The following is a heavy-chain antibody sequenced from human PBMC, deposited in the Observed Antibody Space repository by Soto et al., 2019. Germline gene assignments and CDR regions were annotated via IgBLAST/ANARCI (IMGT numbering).Heavy chain of an antibody. Sequence: SESLALTCAVSSDCMRSRNGWSWVRQPPGKGLEWIGEIYHSGSTNYNPSLKSRVTISVDKSKNQFSLKLSSVTAADTAVYYCARGRSGYESLDYWGQGTLVTVSS. V-gene: IGHV4-4*02. D-gene: IGHD5-12*01. CDR3: ARGRSGYESLDY. CDR1: SDCMRSRNG. J-gene: IGHJ4*02. CDR2: IYHSGST.